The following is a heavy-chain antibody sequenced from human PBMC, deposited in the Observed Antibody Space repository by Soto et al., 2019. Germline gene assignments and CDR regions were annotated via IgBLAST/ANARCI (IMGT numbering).Heavy chain of an antibody. J-gene: IGHJ5*02. V-gene: IGHV4-34*01. Sequence: SETLSLTCAVYGGSVSGYYWSWIRQPPGMGLEWIGEINYSGNTNYNPSLKSRVTISVDTSKNQFSLRLLSVTDADTAVYFCARGQRFSDWFDPWGQGTLVTVSS. CDR2: INYSGNT. CDR3: ARGQRFSDWFDP. D-gene: IGHD3-3*01. CDR1: GGSVSGYY.